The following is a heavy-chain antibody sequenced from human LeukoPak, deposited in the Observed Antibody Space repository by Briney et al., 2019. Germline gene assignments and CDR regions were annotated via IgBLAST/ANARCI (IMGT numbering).Heavy chain of an antibody. CDR1: GFTVSSNY. Sequence: GGSLRLSCAASGFTVSSNYMSWVRQAPGKGLEWVSVIYSGGSTYYADSVKGRFTISRDNSKNTLYLQMNSLRAEDTAVYYCARLWGLYYYGMDAWGQGTTVTVSS. V-gene: IGHV3-53*01. J-gene: IGHJ6*02. CDR3: ARLWGLYYYGMDA. CDR2: IYSGGST. D-gene: IGHD3-16*01.